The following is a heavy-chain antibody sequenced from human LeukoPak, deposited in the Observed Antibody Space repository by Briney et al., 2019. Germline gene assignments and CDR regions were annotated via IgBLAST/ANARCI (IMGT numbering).Heavy chain of an antibody. V-gene: IGHV4-31*03. CDR1: GGAISSGGYY. Sequence: SETVSLTCTVSGGAISSGGYYWSWIRQHPGRGLEWIGYIYYSGSTYYNPSLKSRVTISVDTSKNQFSLKLSSVTAADTAVYYRARSNGWFGESNFDYWGQGTLVTVSS. CDR3: ARSNGWFGESNFDY. J-gene: IGHJ4*02. CDR2: IYYSGST. D-gene: IGHD3-10*01.